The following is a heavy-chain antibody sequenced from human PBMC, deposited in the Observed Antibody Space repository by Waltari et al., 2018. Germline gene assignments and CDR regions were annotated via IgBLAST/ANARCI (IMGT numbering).Heavy chain of an antibody. CDR3: ARPPPGVVADAYDY. V-gene: IGHV3-7*01. Sequence: VQLVQSGGGLVQPGGSQRLSCIGSGFTFGSFWMSWVRQAPGKGLEWVANIKQDGSEEYYVDSVKSRFTISRDNAKKSLYLQMNSLRVEDTAVYYCARPPPGVVADAYDYWGQGTLVTVSS. J-gene: IGHJ4*02. D-gene: IGHD2-15*01. CDR2: IKQDGSEE. CDR1: GFTFGSFW.